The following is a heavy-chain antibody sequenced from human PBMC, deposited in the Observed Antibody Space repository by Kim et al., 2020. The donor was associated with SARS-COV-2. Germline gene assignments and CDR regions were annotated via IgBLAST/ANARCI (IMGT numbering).Heavy chain of an antibody. CDR1: GFTFGSYA. CDR2: ISGSGGST. D-gene: IGHD6-19*01. J-gene: IGHJ2*01. V-gene: IGHV3-23*01. CDR3: AKDQFRTYSSGWYSWYFDL. Sequence: GGSLRLSCAASGFTFGSYAMSWVRQAPGKGLEWVSAISGSGGSTYYADSVKGRFTISRDNSKNTLYLQMNSLRAEDTAVYYCAKDQFRTYSSGWYSWYFDLWGRGTLVTVSS.